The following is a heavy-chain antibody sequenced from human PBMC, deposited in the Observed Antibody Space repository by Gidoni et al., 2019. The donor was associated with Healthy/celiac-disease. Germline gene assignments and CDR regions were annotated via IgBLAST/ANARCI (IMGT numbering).Heavy chain of an antibody. CDR2: ISNDGSNK. J-gene: IGHJ4*02. D-gene: IGHD3-3*01. V-gene: IGHV3-30*18. Sequence: QVQLVESGGGVVQPGRSLRLSCAASGFPFSSYGMHWVRQAPGKGQEWVAVISNDGSNKYYADSVKGRFTISRDNSKNTLYLQMTSLRAEDTAVYYCAKGAGSITIFGVVTYWGQGTLVTVSS. CDR1: GFPFSSYG. CDR3: AKGAGSITIFGVVTY.